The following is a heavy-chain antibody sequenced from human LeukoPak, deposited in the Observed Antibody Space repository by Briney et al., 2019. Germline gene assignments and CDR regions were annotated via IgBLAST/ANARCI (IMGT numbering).Heavy chain of an antibody. Sequence: GASVKVSCKASGYTFTSYYMHWVRQAPGQGLEWMGIINPSGGSTGYAQKFQGRVTMTRDTSTSTVYMELSSLRSEDTAVYYCAREIGDIVVVPAATLLDYWGQGTLVTVSS. CDR3: AREIGDIVVVPAATLLDY. V-gene: IGHV1-46*01. D-gene: IGHD2-2*01. CDR1: GYTFTSYY. CDR2: INPSGGST. J-gene: IGHJ4*02.